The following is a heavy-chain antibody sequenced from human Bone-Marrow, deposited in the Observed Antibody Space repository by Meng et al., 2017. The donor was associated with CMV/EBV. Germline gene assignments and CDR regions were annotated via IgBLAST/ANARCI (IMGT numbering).Heavy chain of an antibody. Sequence: ASVKVSCKVSGYTLTELSMHWVRQAPGKGLEWMGGFDPEDGETIYAQKFQGRVTITTDESTSTAYMELSSLRSEDTAVYYCARDRLRYNWNFYLDYWGQGTLVTVSS. CDR3: ARDRLRYNWNFYLDY. CDR2: FDPEDGET. CDR1: GYTLTELS. V-gene: IGHV1-24*01. J-gene: IGHJ4*02. D-gene: IGHD1-7*01.